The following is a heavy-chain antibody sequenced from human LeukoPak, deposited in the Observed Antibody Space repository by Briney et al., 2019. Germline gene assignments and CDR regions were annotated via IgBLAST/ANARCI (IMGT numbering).Heavy chain of an antibody. D-gene: IGHD6-13*01. V-gene: IGHV1-2*02. CDR3: ARVKGGSWPDS. CDR1: GYTFTGYY. Sequence: ASVKVSCKASGYTFTGYYMHWVRQAPGQGLEWMGWINPNSGGTNYAQKFQGRVTMTRDTSISTAYMELSSLKSEDTAVYYCARVKGGSWPDSWGQGTLVTVSS. J-gene: IGHJ4*02. CDR2: INPNSGGT.